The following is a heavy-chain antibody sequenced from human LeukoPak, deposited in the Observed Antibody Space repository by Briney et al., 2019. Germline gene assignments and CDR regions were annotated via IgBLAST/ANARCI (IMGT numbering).Heavy chain of an antibody. CDR2: FDPEDGET. CDR3: AIEGYYYDSSGPSYAFDI. D-gene: IGHD3-22*01. CDR1: GYTLTELS. Sequence: GASVKVSCKVSGYTLTELSMHWVRQAPGKGLEWMGGFDPEDGETIYTQKFQGRVTMTEDTSTDTAYMELGSLRSEDTAVYYCAIEGYYYDSSGPSYAFDIWGQGTMVTVSS. J-gene: IGHJ3*02. V-gene: IGHV1-24*01.